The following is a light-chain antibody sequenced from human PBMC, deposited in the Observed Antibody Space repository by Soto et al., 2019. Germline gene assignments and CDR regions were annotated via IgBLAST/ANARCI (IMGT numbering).Light chain of an antibody. CDR3: QQADSFPLT. CDR1: QDISIL. J-gene: IGKJ4*01. Sequence: DIQMTQSPSSVSASIGDTVTITCRASQDISILLAWYQQKPGRAPKLLIYGASTWESWVPSRFSGRGSGTDFTLTISSLQPEDFATYFCQQADSFPLTFGGGTKVDIK. V-gene: IGKV1D-12*01. CDR2: GAS.